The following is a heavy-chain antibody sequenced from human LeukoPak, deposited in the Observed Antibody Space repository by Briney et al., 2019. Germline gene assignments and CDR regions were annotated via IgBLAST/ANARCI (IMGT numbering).Heavy chain of an antibody. CDR2: INYGGTT. J-gene: IGHJ4*02. CDR1: GGSISSSNYF. Sequence: PSETLSLTCTVSGGSISSSNYFWSWIRQPPGQELEWIASINYGGTTYYNPSLKSRVTISVDTSKNQFSLRLSSVTAADTAVYLCARYVVYGSGKYYFDYWGQGSWSPSPQ. CDR3: ARYVVYGSGKYYFDY. D-gene: IGHD3-10*01. V-gene: IGHV4-39*01.